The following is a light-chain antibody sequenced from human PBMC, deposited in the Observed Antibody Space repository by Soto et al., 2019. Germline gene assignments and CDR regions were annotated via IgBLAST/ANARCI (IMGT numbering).Light chain of an antibody. CDR3: QQYQTCPT. CDR2: DAS. Sequence: VMPHVPSSRPRLLGECATLCFRASQSVSRNLAWYQQRPGKAPELLISDASPMATGIAARFSGSGSGREFTLTIGSLQSEDFALYFCQQYQTCPTFGQGTRLEIK. CDR1: QSVSRN. V-gene: IGKV3-15*01. J-gene: IGKJ5*01.